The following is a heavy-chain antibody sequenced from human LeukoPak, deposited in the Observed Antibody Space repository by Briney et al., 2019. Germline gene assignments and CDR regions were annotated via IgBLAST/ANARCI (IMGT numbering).Heavy chain of an antibody. D-gene: IGHD5-18*01. Sequence: SETLSLTCTVSGGSISSYYWSWIRQPPGKGLEWIGYTYYSGSTKYNPSLKSRVTISVDTSKNQFSLKLSSVTAADTAVYYCANGWGYGGPFDYWGQGTLVTVSS. J-gene: IGHJ4*02. CDR3: ANGWGYGGPFDY. CDR2: TYYSGST. CDR1: GGSISSYY. V-gene: IGHV4-59*08.